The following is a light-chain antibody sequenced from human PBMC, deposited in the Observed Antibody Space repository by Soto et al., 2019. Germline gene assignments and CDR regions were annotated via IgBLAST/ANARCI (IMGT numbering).Light chain of an antibody. V-gene: IGLV2-11*01. J-gene: IGLJ3*02. CDR3: SSYAGGNNWV. CDR2: DVN. Sequence: QSALTQPRSVSGSPGQSVTISCTGTSSDVGGYGFVSWYQQHPGKAPKLMIYDVNKRPSGVPDRFSGSKSGNTASLTVSGLQAEDEADYYCSSYAGGNNWVFGGGTKVTVL. CDR1: SSDVGGYGF.